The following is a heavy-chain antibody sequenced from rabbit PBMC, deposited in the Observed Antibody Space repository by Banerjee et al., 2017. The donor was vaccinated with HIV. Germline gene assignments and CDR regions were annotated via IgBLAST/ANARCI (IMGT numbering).Heavy chain of an antibody. Sequence: QEQLVESGGGLVQPGGTLTLTCKASGFDFSTNYFMCWVRQAPGKGLEWTGCIDTGNGNTYYASWAKGRFTISKTSSTTVDLKMTSLTAADTATHFCVRNDDWLFGLWGPGTLVTVS. CDR3: VRNDDWLFGL. J-gene: IGHJ4*01. V-gene: IGHV1S45*01. D-gene: IGHD2-1*01. CDR1: GFDFSTNYF. CDR2: IDTGNGNT.